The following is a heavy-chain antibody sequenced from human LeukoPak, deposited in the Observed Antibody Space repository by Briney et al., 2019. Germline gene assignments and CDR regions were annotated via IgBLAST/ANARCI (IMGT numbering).Heavy chain of an antibody. CDR3: ARGITYYYGSGSLSRFDP. D-gene: IGHD3-10*01. CDR1: GYTFTGYY. CDR2: INPSGGST. V-gene: IGHV1-46*01. J-gene: IGHJ5*02. Sequence: ASVKVSCKASGYTFTGYYMHWVRQAPGQGLEWMGIINPSGGSTSYAQKFQGRVTMTTDTSTSTAYMELRGLRSDDTAVYYCARGITYYYGSGSLSRFDPWGQGTLVTVSS.